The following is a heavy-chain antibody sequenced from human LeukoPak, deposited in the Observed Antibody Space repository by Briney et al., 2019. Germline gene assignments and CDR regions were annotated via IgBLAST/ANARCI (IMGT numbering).Heavy chain of an antibody. CDR3: VRDSVVGASTRYFDY. Sequence: SETLSLTCTVSGGSISSSSYYWGWIRQPPGKGLEWIGYIHRGGSTYYNPSLKSRVTISVDRSKNQFSLKLTSVTAADTAVYYCVRDSVVGASTRYFDYWGQGTLVTVSS. V-gene: IGHV4-30-2*01. CDR1: GGSISSSSYY. CDR2: IHRGGST. J-gene: IGHJ4*02. D-gene: IGHD1-26*01.